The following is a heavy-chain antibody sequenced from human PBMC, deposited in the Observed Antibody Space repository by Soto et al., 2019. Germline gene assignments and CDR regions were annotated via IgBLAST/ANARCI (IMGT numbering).Heavy chain of an antibody. CDR3: ARSRWDSNWFDP. V-gene: IGHV4-59*01. CDR1: GGSISTYD. Sequence: SETLSLTCPVSGGSISTYDWSWIRQPPGKGLEWIGYIYYSGSTTYNPSLRSPVTISVDTSKNQFSLKLSSVTAADTAVYYCARSRWDSNWFDPWGQGILVTVSS. D-gene: IGHD1-26*01. J-gene: IGHJ5*02. CDR2: IYYSGST.